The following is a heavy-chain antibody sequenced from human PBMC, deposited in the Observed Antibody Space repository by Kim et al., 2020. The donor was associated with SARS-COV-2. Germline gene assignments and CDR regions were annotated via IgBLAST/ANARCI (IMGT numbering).Heavy chain of an antibody. V-gene: IGHV4-61*01. Sequence: SETLSLTCTVSGGSVSSGSYYWSWIRQPPGKGLEWIGYIYYSGSTNYNPSLKSRVTISVDTSKNQFSLKLSSVTAADTAVYYCARGPGGIAAAGSVVDY. D-gene: IGHD6-13*01. CDR3: ARGPGGIAAAGSVVDY. CDR2: IYYSGST. J-gene: IGHJ4*01. CDR1: GGSVSSGSYY.